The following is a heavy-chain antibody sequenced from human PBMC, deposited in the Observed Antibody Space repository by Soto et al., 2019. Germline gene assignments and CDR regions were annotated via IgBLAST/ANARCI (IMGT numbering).Heavy chain of an antibody. CDR1: GLTFSTQG. V-gene: IGHV3-33*01. Sequence: QVQLVESGGGVVQPGRSLRLSCVASGLTFSTQGMHWVRQAPGKGLEWVGVIYNDGSTTYYADSVKGRFTISRDNSKNTPYLQMNSLRAEDTAVYYCARNPSGVDIASTKDWGQGTLVTVSS. J-gene: IGHJ4*02. D-gene: IGHD5-12*01. CDR3: ARNPSGVDIASTKD. CDR2: IYNDGSTT.